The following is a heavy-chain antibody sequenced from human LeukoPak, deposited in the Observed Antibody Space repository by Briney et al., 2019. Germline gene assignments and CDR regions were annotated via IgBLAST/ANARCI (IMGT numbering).Heavy chain of an antibody. CDR2: INHSGST. J-gene: IGHJ4*02. D-gene: IGHD4-23*01. CDR3: ARGGNSAGDY. V-gene: IGHV4-34*01. Sequence: SETLSLTCAVYGGSFSGYYWSWIRQPPGKGLEWIGEINHSGSTNYNPSLKSRVTISVDTSKNQFSLKLSSLTAADTAVYYCARGGNSAGDYWGQGTLVTVSS. CDR1: GGSFSGYY.